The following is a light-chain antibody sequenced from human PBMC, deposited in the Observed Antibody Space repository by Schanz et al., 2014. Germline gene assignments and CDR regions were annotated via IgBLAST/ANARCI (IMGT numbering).Light chain of an antibody. Sequence: EIVMTQSPATLSVSPGERATLSCRASQSVSDYLAWYQQKPGQAPRLLIYGASTRATGIPARFSGSGSETEFTLTISSLEPEDFAVYYCQQRGIWPYTFGPGTKLEIK. CDR3: QQRGIWPYT. CDR2: GAS. V-gene: IGKV3-15*01. J-gene: IGKJ2*01. CDR1: QSVSDY.